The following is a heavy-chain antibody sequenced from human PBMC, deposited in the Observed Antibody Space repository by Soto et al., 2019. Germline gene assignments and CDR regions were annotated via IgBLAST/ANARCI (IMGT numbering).Heavy chain of an antibody. Sequence: SETLSPASPVSTASITASYINCAWIRQTPGKGLEWIGTCYYSGTTSQDPPLRSRITRSGDTSSNQYSLKLRSVTAADSGVYYCANLVRDDVRRSDLDHWGQGTLVTVPQ. D-gene: IGHD3-10*02. CDR1: TASITASYIN. V-gene: IGHV4-39*01. J-gene: IGHJ4*02. CDR3: ANLVRDDVRRSDLDH. CDR2: CYYSGTT.